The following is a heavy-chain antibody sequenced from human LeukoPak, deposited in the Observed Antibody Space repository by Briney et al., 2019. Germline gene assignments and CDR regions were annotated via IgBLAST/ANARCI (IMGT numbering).Heavy chain of an antibody. CDR3: ARDWGRDLDAFDI. CDR2: IKQDGSEK. Sequence: PGGSLRLSCAASGFTFSSYWMSWVRQAPGKGLEWVANIKQDGSEKYYVDSVKGRFTISRDNAKNSLYLQMNSLRAEDTAVYYCARDWGRDLDAFDIWGQGTMVTVSS. D-gene: IGHD3-16*01. V-gene: IGHV3-7*01. J-gene: IGHJ3*02. CDR1: GFTFSSYW.